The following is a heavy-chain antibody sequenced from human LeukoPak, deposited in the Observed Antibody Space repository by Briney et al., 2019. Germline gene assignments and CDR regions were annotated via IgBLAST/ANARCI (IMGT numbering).Heavy chain of an antibody. Sequence: GGSLRLSCAASGFTFSSYAMHWVRQAPGKGLEWVAVISYDGSNKYYADSVKGRFTISRDNAKNTLYLQMNTLRAEDTAVYYCASMATVTTDSLYYYYGMDVWGQGTMVTVSS. CDR2: ISYDGSNK. D-gene: IGHD4-17*01. V-gene: IGHV3-30-3*01. J-gene: IGHJ6*02. CDR1: GFTFSSYA. CDR3: ASMATVTTDSLYYYYGMDV.